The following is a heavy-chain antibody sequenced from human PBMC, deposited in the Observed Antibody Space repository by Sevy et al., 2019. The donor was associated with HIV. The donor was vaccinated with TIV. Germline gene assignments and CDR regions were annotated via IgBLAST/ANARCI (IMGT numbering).Heavy chain of an antibody. Sequence: GGSLRLSCAASGFTFSSYAMSWVRQAPGKGLEWVSTISGSGGSTHYADSVKGRFTISIDNSKNTLYLPMNSLRAEDTAVYYCAKECVPTSNYDTSGSRAFDIWGQGTMVTVSS. V-gene: IGHV3-23*01. CDR3: AKECVPTSNYDTSGSRAFDI. CDR2: ISGSGGST. J-gene: IGHJ3*02. CDR1: GFTFSSYA. D-gene: IGHD3-22*01.